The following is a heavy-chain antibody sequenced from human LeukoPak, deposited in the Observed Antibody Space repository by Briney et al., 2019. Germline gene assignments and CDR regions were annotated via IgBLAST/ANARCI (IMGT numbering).Heavy chain of an antibody. V-gene: IGHV4-61*02. CDR3: ARDRSSWGYYFDY. CDR1: GGSISSGSYY. J-gene: IGHJ4*02. D-gene: IGHD2-2*01. CDR2: IYTSGST. Sequence: SETLSLTCTVSGGSISSGSYYWSWIRQPAGKGLEWIGRIYTSGSTNYNPSLKSRVTISVDTSKNQFSLKLSSVTAADTAVYYCARDRSSWGYYFDYWGRGTLVTVSS.